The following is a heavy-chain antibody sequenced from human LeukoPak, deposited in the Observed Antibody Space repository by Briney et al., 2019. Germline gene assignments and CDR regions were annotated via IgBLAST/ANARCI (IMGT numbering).Heavy chain of an antibody. V-gene: IGHV3-53*01. CDR3: AKETYYYDSSGYYYD. D-gene: IGHD3-22*01. Sequence: HPGGSLRLSCAASGFTVSSNYMSWVRQAPGKGLEWVSVIYSGGSTYYADSVKGRFTISRDNTKNTLYLQMNSLRAEDTAVYYCAKETYYYDSSGYYYDWGQGTLVTVSS. J-gene: IGHJ4*02. CDR2: IYSGGST. CDR1: GFTVSSNY.